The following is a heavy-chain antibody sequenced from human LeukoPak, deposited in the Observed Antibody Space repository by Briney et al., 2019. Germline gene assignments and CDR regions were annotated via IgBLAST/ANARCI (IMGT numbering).Heavy chain of an antibody. J-gene: IGHJ4*02. Sequence: SVKVSCKASGGTFSSYAISWVRQAPGQGLEWMGGIIPIFGTANYAQKFQGRVTITADESTSTAYMELSSLRSEDTAVYYCARVLREQLVTDYWGQGTLVTVSS. CDR1: GGTFSSYA. CDR3: ARVLREQLVTDY. CDR2: IIPIFGTA. V-gene: IGHV1-69*13. D-gene: IGHD6-6*01.